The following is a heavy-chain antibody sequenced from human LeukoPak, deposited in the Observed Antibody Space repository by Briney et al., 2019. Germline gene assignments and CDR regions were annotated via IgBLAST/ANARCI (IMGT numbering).Heavy chain of an antibody. Sequence: SETLSLTCTVSGGSISSSGYYWGWIRQPPGKGLEWIGSISSGGSTHYIPSLKSRVTISVDTSKNQFSLKLSSVTAADTAVYYCARRSYDGSGYYYVDYWGQGTLVTVSS. J-gene: IGHJ4*02. CDR3: ARRSYDGSGYYYVDY. V-gene: IGHV4-39*01. CDR2: ISSGGST. D-gene: IGHD3-22*01. CDR1: GGSISSSGYY.